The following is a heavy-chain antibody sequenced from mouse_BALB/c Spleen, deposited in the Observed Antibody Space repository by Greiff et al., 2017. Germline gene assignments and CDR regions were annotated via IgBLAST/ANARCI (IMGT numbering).Heavy chain of an antibody. CDR1: GYTFTSYW. CDR2: INPSTGYT. J-gene: IGHJ1*01. CDR3: ASLPNFDV. Sequence: QVQLKESGAELAKPGASVKMSCKASGYTFTSYWMHWVKQRPGQGLEWIGYINPSTGYTEYNQKFKDKATLTADKSSSTAYMQLSSLTSEDSAVYYCASLPNFDVWGAGTTVTVSS. V-gene: IGHV1-7*01.